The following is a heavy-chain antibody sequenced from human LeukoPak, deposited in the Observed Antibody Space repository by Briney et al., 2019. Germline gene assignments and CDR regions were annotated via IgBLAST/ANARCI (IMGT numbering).Heavy chain of an antibody. J-gene: IGHJ4*02. CDR2: MYHSGST. Sequence: SETLSLTCTVSGGSISSHYWSWIRQPPGKGLEWIGYMYHSGSTNYNPSLKSRVTISVDTSKNQFSLKLSSVTAADTAVYYCARCRITMVRGVFDYWGQGTLVTVSS. V-gene: IGHV4-59*08. CDR1: GGSISSHY. CDR3: ARCRITMVRGVFDY. D-gene: IGHD3-10*01.